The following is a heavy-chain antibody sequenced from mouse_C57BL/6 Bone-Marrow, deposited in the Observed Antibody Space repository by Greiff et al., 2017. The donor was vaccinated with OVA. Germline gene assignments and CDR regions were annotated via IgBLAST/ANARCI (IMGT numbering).Heavy chain of an antibody. CDR3: ARLGGGYFDV. CDR1: GYTFTDYY. J-gene: IGHJ1*03. Sequence: QVQLQQSGPELVKPGASVKISCKASGYTFTDYYIKWVKQRPGQGLEWIGMIHPDSGSTNYNEKFKSKATLTVNKSSSTAYLQLSSLTSEDSAVYYYARLGGGYFDVWGKGTTLTVSS. D-gene: IGHD3-3*01. CDR2: IHPDSGST. V-gene: IGHV1-77*01.